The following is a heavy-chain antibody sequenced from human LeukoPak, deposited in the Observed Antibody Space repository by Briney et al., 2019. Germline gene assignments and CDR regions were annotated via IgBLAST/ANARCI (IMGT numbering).Heavy chain of an antibody. J-gene: IGHJ3*02. D-gene: IGHD2-2*01. CDR1: GYSFTSYW. V-gene: IGHV5-51*01. Sequence: GESPKISCKGSGYSFTSYWIGWVRQMPGKGLEWMGIIYPGDSDTRYSPSFQGQVTISADKSISTAYLQWSSLKASDTAMYYCASSYCSSTSCYGAFDIWGQGTMVTVSS. CDR2: IYPGDSDT. CDR3: ASSYCSSTSCYGAFDI.